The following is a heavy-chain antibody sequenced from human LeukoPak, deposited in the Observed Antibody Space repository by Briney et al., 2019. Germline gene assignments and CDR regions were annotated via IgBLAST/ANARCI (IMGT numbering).Heavy chain of an antibody. CDR1: GGSISSYY. V-gene: IGHV4-59*08. D-gene: IGHD3-22*01. CDR2: IYYSGST. J-gene: IGHJ4*02. CDR3: ARGAAPWDYYDSSGYSIDY. Sequence: PSETLSLTCTVSGGSISSYYWSWIRQPPGKGLEWIGYIYYSGSTNYNPSLKSRVTISVDTSKNQFSLKLSSVTAADTAVYYCARGAAPWDYYDSSGYSIDYWGQGTLVTASS.